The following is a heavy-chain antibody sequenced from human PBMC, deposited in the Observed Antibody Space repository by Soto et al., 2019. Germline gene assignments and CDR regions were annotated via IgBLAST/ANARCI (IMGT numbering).Heavy chain of an antibody. CDR3: AKVCRYYGSGSYYNDDYYYGMDV. J-gene: IGHJ6*02. D-gene: IGHD3-10*01. CDR1: GFTFSSYA. Sequence: GGSLRLSCAASGFTFSSYAMSWVRQAPGKGLEWVSAISGSGGSTYYADSVKGRFTISRDNSKNTLYLQMNSLRAEDTAVYYCAKVCRYYGSGSYYNDDYYYGMDVWGQGTTVTVSS. V-gene: IGHV3-23*01. CDR2: ISGSGGST.